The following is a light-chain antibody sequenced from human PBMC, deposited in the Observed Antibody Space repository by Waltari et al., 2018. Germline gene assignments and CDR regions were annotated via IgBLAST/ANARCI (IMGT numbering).Light chain of an antibody. CDR3: SSYAGSNTWV. CDR2: KGS. J-gene: IGLJ3*02. V-gene: IGLV2-8*01. Sequence: QYALTQQPCACGTLGQPVTICCTGTSSDVGGYNHVSWYQHHRGKAPRFMIDKGSKRPSGFPDRFSCSNSGTTASLTVSGLQAEDEADYYCSSYAGSNTWVFGGGTKLTVL. CDR1: SSDVGGYNH.